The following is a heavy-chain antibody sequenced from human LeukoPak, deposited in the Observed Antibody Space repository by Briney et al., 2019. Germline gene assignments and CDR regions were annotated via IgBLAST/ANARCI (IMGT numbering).Heavy chain of an antibody. CDR3: AGGNYGYYGMDV. Sequence: PSETLSLTCAVYGGSFSGYYWGWIRQPPGKGLEWIGEINHSGSTNYNPSLKSRVTISIDTSKNQFSLKLSSVTAADTAVYYCAGGNYGYYGMDVWGQGTTVTVSS. CDR1: GGSFSGYY. CDR2: INHSGST. J-gene: IGHJ6*02. D-gene: IGHD3-10*01. V-gene: IGHV4-34*01.